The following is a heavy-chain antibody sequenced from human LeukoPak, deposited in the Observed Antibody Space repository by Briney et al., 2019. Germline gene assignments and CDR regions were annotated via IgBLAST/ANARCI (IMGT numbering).Heavy chain of an antibody. CDR2: ISGSSSYI. D-gene: IGHD6-13*01. Sequence: GGSLRLSCAASGFTFSSYSMNWVRQAPGKGLEWLSSISGSSSYIYYADSVKGRFTISRDNARDSLYLQMKSLRAEDTAVYYCARTPSIVGYTSRELGHWYFDLWGRGTPVTVSS. J-gene: IGHJ2*01. CDR3: ARTPSIVGYTSRELGHWYFDL. CDR1: GFTFSSYS. V-gene: IGHV3-21*01.